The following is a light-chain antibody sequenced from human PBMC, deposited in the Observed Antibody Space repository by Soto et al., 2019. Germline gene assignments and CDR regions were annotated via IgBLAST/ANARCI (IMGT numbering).Light chain of an antibody. CDR3: QSYDSSLSGHVV. V-gene: IGLV1-40*01. CDR2: GNN. Sequence: QLVLTQPPSVSGAPGQRVTISCTGSKSNIGSGYDVHWYQQLPGTAPKLLIYGNNNRPSGVPDRFSGSKSGTSASLAITGLQADDEADYYCQSYDSSLSGHVVFGGGTKLTVL. CDR1: KSNIGSGYD. J-gene: IGLJ2*01.